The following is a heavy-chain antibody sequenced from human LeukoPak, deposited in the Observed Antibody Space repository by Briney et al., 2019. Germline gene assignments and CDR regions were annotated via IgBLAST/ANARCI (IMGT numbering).Heavy chain of an antibody. CDR3: ARAPVMATEQGPGV. D-gene: IGHD5-24*01. CDR2: ISAYNGNT. J-gene: IGHJ4*02. Sequence: GASVKVSCKASGYTFTSYGISWVRQAPGQGLEWMGWISAYNGNTNYAQKLQGRVTMTTDTSTSTAYMELRSLRSADTAVYYCARAPVMATEQGPGVWGQGTLVTVSS. CDR1: GYTFTSYG. V-gene: IGHV1-18*01.